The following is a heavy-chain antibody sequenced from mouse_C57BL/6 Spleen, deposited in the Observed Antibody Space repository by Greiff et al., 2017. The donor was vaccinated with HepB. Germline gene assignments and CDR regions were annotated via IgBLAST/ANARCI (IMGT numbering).Heavy chain of an antibody. V-gene: IGHV5-9-1*02. Sequence: EVQLQQSGEGLVKPGGSLKLSCAASGFTFSSYAMSWVRQTPEKRLEWVAYISSGGDYIYYADTVKGRFTISRDNARNTLYLQMSSLKSEDTAMYYCTREGGVENAMDYWGQGTSVTVSS. CDR1: GFTFSSYA. CDR2: ISSGGDYI. J-gene: IGHJ4*01. D-gene: IGHD1-1*01. CDR3: TREGGVENAMDY.